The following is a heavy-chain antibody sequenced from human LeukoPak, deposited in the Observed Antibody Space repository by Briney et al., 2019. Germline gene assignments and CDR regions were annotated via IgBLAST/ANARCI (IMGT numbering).Heavy chain of an antibody. CDR3: AKDRRFTMVRGVIITPPDY. J-gene: IGHJ4*02. Sequence: GGSLRLSCAASGFTFSSYGMHWVRQAPGKGLEWVAFIRYDGSNKYYADSVKGRFTISRDNSKNTLYLQMNSLRAEDTAVYYCAKDRRFTMVRGVIITPPDYWGQGTLVTVSS. V-gene: IGHV3-30*02. CDR1: GFTFSSYG. CDR2: IRYDGSNK. D-gene: IGHD3-10*01.